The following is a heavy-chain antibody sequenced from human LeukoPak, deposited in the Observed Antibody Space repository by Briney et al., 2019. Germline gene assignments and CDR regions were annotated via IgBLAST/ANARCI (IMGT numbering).Heavy chain of an antibody. J-gene: IGHJ4*02. Sequence: PGGSLRLSCAASGFTCSSYGMHWVRQAPGKGLEWVAVISYDGSNKYYADSVKGRFTISRDNSKNTLYLQMNSLRAEDTAVYYCAKPAGTGYFDYWGQGTLVTVSS. V-gene: IGHV3-30*18. CDR2: ISYDGSNK. CDR1: GFTCSSYG. CDR3: AKPAGTGYFDY. D-gene: IGHD3-10*01.